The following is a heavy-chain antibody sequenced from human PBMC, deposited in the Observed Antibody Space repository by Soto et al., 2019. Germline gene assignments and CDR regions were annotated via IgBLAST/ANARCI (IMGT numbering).Heavy chain of an antibody. J-gene: IGHJ4*02. CDR2: IYYNGNT. V-gene: IGHV4-61*01. Sequence: QVQLQESGPGLVKPSETLSLTCTVSGDSVSGGSFYWSWIRQPPGKGLEWIGYIYYNGNTNYNPCLKSRVTMSRDTSRNQFSLNLMSVTAADTAIYYCVRLVSFGGDEDCWGPGIPVAVS. CDR1: GDSVSGGSFY. D-gene: IGHD2-21*02. CDR3: VRLVSFGGDEDC.